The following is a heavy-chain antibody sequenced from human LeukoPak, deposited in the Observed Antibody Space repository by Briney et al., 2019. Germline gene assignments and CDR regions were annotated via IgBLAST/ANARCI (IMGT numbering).Heavy chain of an antibody. D-gene: IGHD3-10*02. CDR2: ISGSRGST. V-gene: IGHV3-23*01. Sequence: GGTLRLSCAASEFTFSSYGMSWVRQAPGKGLEWVSAISGSRGSTFSADSVKGRFTISRDNSKNTLYLQMNSLRAEDTAVYYCAELGITMIGGVWGKGTTVTISS. CDR3: AELGITMIGGV. J-gene: IGHJ6*04. CDR1: EFTFSSYG.